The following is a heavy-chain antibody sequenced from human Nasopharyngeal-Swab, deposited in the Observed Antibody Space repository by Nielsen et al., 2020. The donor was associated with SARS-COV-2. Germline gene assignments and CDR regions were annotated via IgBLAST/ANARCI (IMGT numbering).Heavy chain of an antibody. J-gene: IGHJ2*01. V-gene: IGHV3-33*01. Sequence: GESLKISCAASGFTFSSYGMHWVRQAPGKGLEWVAVIWYDGSNKYYADSVKGRFTISRDDSKNTLYVQMNSLRAEDTAVYYCARGVADGSGSYYKISWYFDLWGRGTLVTVSS. D-gene: IGHD3-10*01. CDR2: IWYDGSNK. CDR1: GFTFSSYG. CDR3: ARGVADGSGSYYKISWYFDL.